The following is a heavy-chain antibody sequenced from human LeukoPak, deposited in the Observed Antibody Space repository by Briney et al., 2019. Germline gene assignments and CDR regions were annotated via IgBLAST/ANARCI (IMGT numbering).Heavy chain of an antibody. CDR2: IDWDDDK. CDR1: GFSLSTSGMC. V-gene: IGHV2-70*01. J-gene: IGHJ6*02. Sequence: SGPTLVNPTQTLTLTCTFSGFSLSTSGMCVSWIRQPPAKALEWLALIDWDDDKYYSTSLKTRLTISKDTSKNQVVLTMTNMDPVDTATYYCARIRYFDYYYYGMDAWGQGTTVTVSS. CDR3: ARIRYFDYYYYGMDA. D-gene: IGHD3-9*01.